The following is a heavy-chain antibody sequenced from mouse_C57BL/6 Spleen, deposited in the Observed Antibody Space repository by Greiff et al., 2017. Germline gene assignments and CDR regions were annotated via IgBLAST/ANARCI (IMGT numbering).Heavy chain of an antibody. CDR1: GYAFTNYL. J-gene: IGHJ2*01. V-gene: IGHV1-54*01. CDR3: ARSENWDY. Sequence: VKLMESGAELVRPGTSVKVSCKASGYAFTNYLIEWVKQRPGQGLEWIGVINPGSGGTNYNEKFKGKATLTADKSSSTAYMQLSSLTSEDSAVYFCARSENWDYWGQGTTLTVSS. CDR2: INPGSGGT. D-gene: IGHD4-1*01.